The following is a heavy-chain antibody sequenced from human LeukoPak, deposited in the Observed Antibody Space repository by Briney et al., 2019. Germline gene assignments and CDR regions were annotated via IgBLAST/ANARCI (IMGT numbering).Heavy chain of an antibody. D-gene: IGHD6-19*01. CDR2: IIPILGIA. J-gene: IGHJ6*02. CDR1: GGTFSSYA. CDR3: VYIAVAGPHLTDYYYYGMDV. V-gene: IGHV1-69*04. Sequence: SVKVSCKASGGTFSSYAISWVRQAPGQGLEWMGRIIPILGIANYAQKFQGRVTITADKSTSTAYMELSSLRSEDTAVYYRVYIAVAGPHLTDYYYYGMDVWGQGTTVTVSS.